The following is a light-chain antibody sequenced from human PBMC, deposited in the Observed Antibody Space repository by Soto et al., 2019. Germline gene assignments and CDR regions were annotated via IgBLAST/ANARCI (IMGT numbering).Light chain of an antibody. V-gene: IGKV3-11*01. J-gene: IGKJ2*01. Sequence: EIVLTQSPATLSLSPGERATLSCRASESVRHNLAWYQQKPGQAPRLLIYDASTRATGIPARFSGSGSGTDYTLSISSLEAEDFAVYYCQHRNNWSYIFGQGTKLEMK. CDR1: ESVRHN. CDR2: DAS. CDR3: QHRNNWSYI.